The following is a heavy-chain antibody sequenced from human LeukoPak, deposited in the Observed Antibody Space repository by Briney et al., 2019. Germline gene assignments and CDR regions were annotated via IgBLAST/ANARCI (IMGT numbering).Heavy chain of an antibody. CDR1: GFTFSSYG. CDR3: ASETGTTSGFDY. D-gene: IGHD1-1*01. Sequence: PGGSLRLSCAASGFTFSSYGMHWVRQAPGKGLEWVAFIRYDGSNKYYADSVKGRFTISRDNSKNTLYLQMNSLRAEDTAVYYCASETGTTSGFDYWGQGTLVTVSS. V-gene: IGHV3-30*02. J-gene: IGHJ4*02. CDR2: IRYDGSNK.